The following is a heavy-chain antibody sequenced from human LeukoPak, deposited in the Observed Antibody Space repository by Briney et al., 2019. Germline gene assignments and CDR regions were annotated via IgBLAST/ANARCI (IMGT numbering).Heavy chain of an antibody. CDR1: GFTFSTYS. J-gene: IGHJ4*02. V-gene: IGHV3-48*02. CDR2: ITGGGSAI. D-gene: IGHD6-6*01. Sequence: GGSLRLSCAASGFTFSTYSMNWVRQAPGKGLEWVSYITGGGSAIYYADSVKGRFTISRDHAKNSLYLQMNSLRDEDTAVYYCTRDRHALDYWGQGTLVTVSS. CDR3: TRDRHALDY.